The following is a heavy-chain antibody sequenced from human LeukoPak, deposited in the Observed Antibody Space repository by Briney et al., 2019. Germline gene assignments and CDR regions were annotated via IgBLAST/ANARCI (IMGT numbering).Heavy chain of an antibody. CDR2: IFPGDSDT. V-gene: IGHV5-51*01. J-gene: IGHJ4*02. D-gene: IGHD6-6*01. CDR3: AREREY. Sequence: GESLKISCQGSGYSFASYWIAWVRQMPGKGLEWMGVIFPGDSDTRYSPSLQGQVTISADKSVSTAYLQWSSLKASDTAMYYCAREREYWGQGTLVTVSS. CDR1: GYSFASYW.